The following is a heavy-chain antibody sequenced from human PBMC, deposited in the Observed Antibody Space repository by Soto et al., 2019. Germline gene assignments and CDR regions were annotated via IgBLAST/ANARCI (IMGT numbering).Heavy chain of an antibody. V-gene: IGHV1-18*01. CDR2: ITASNGNT. CDR3: ARGASCSSTSCYDNFHYGLAV. Sequence: GAPVKVSCKASGYTFTNYGITWVRQAPGQGLEWMGWITASNGNTNYAREIQGRLTLTRDTSTNTASMELRSLRSDDTAVYYCARGASCSSTSCYDNFHYGLAVWGQGTTVTVSS. D-gene: IGHD2-2*01. J-gene: IGHJ6*02. CDR1: GYTFTNYG.